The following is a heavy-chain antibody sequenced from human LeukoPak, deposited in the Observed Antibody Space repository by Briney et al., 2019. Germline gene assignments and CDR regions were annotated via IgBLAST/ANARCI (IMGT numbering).Heavy chain of an antibody. Sequence: SETLSLTCAVYGGSLSNYYWSWIRQPPGKGLEWIGEINHSGSTKFNPSLKSRVTILVAMSKSQFSLELISVTAADTAVYYCARGPASGSDFAWFDPWGQGTLVTVSS. CDR3: ARGPASGSDFAWFDP. D-gene: IGHD3-10*01. CDR2: INHSGST. CDR1: GGSLSNYY. J-gene: IGHJ5*02. V-gene: IGHV4-34*01.